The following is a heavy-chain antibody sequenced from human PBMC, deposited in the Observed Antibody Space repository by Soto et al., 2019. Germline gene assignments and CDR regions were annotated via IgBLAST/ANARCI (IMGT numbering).Heavy chain of an antibody. CDR2: IFSSGGT. CDR1: GGSISNYF. V-gene: IGHV4-4*07. D-gene: IGHD5-12*01. J-gene: IGHJ3*02. CDR3: ARNVASPGVSGSWGAFDI. Sequence: QVQLQESGPGLVKPSETLSLICTVSGGSISNYFWDWIRQPAGKGLEWIGRIFSSGGTNYNASLKSRFTMAVDTSKNQVSLKLTSMTAADTAVYYCARNVASPGVSGSWGAFDIWGQGTMVTVSS.